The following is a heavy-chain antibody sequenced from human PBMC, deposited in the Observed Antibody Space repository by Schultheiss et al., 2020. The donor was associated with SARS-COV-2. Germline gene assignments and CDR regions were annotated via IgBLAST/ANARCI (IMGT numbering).Heavy chain of an antibody. D-gene: IGHD7-27*01. V-gene: IGHV3-48*04. CDR3: AKRRTGDQGYYFDY. CDR2: ISSSGSTI. Sequence: GGSLRLSCTTSGFTFSAHAMSWVRQAPGKGLEWVSYISSSGSTIYYADSVKGRFTISRDNAKNTLYLQMNSLRAEDTAVYYCAKRRTGDQGYYFDYWGQGTLVTVSS. J-gene: IGHJ4*02. CDR1: GFTFSAHA.